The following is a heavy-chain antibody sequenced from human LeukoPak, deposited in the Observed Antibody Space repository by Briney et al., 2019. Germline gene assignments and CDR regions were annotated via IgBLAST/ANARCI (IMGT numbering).Heavy chain of an antibody. CDR2: IHSGDSNA. D-gene: IGHD4-17*01. V-gene: IGHV5-51*01. CDR1: GYSLTNYW. Sequence: GESLKISCKDSGYSLTNYWIGWVRQMPGKGLEWMGIIHSGDSNAKYSPSFQGRVTISADKSINTAYLQWSALKASDTAMYYCVGARHGDHRWDYWGQGTLVTVSS. J-gene: IGHJ4*02. CDR3: VGARHGDHRWDY.